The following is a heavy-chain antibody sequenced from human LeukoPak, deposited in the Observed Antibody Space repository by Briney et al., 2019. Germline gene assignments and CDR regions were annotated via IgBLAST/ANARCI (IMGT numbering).Heavy chain of an antibody. D-gene: IGHD2-2*01. CDR1: GGTFSSYA. CDR3: ATVRHCSSTSCSRYYYYYMDV. V-gene: IGHV1-69*04. CDR2: IIPILGIA. Sequence: SVKVSCKASGGTFSSYAISWVRQAPGQGLEWMGRIIPILGIANYAQKFQGRVTITTDESTSTAYMELSSLRSVDTAVYYCATVRHCSSTSCSRYYYYYMDVWGKGTTVTVSS. J-gene: IGHJ6*03.